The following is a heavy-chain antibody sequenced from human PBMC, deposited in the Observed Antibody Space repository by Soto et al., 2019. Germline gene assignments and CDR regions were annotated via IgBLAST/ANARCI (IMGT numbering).Heavy chain of an antibody. CDR1: GYAFNNFG. Sequence: QVQLLQSGPEVQKPGASVKVSCKPSGYAFNNFGITWVWQAPGQGLEWMGWISGFSGNTKYAQKFQGRVSMTTDTSTTTVYMELRSLTSDDTAVYFCARRISAAGRFDPWGQGTLVTVSS. CDR2: ISGFSGNT. V-gene: IGHV1-18*01. J-gene: IGHJ5*02. D-gene: IGHD6-13*01. CDR3: ARRISAAGRFDP.